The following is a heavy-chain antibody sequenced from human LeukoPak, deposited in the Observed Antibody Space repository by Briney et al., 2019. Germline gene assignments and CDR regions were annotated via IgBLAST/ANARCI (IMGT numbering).Heavy chain of an antibody. CDR2: IYYSGST. CDR3: ARGIAARHDY. CDR1: GGSISSYY. J-gene: IGHJ4*02. Sequence: SETLSLTCTASGGSISSYYWSWIRQPPGKGLEWIGYIYYSGSTNYNPSLKSRVTISVDTSKNQFSLKLSSVTAADTAVYYCARGIAARHDYWGQGTLVTVSS. V-gene: IGHV4-59*01. D-gene: IGHD6-6*01.